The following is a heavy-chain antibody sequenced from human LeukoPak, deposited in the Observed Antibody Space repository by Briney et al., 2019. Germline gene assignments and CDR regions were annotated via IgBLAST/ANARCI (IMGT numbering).Heavy chain of an antibody. CDR1: EFTFSSYG. J-gene: IGHJ4*02. CDR2: INHSGST. V-gene: IGHV4-34*01. CDR3: ARGPWPLMAVAETYFDY. Sequence: GSLRLSCAASEFTFSSYGMHWVRQPPGKGLEWIGEINHSGSTNYNPSLKSRVTISVDTSKNQFSLKLSSVTAADTAVYYCARGPWPLMAVAETYFDYWGQGTLVTVSS. D-gene: IGHD6-19*01.